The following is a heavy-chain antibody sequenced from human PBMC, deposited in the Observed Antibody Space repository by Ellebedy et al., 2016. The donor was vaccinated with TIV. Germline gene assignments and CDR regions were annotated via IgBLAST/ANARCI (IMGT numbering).Heavy chain of an antibody. Sequence: ASVKVSCXVSGYTLTELSMHWVRQAPGKGLEWMGGFDPEDGETIYAQKFQGRVTMTEDTSTDTAYMELSSLRSEDTAVYYCAIRCSSTSRDLDVWGQGTTVTVSS. V-gene: IGHV1-24*01. CDR3: AIRCSSTSRDLDV. J-gene: IGHJ6*02. CDR1: GYTLTELS. D-gene: IGHD2-2*01. CDR2: FDPEDGET.